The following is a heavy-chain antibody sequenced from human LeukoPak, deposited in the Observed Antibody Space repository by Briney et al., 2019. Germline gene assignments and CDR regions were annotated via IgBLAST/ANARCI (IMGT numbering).Heavy chain of an antibody. CDR3: ARAVIMTTVVGFDP. J-gene: IGHJ5*02. V-gene: IGHV3-21*01. CDR1: GFTFSSYT. CDR2: ISSSSSYI. D-gene: IGHD4-23*01. Sequence: PGGSLRLSCAASGFTFSSYTMNWVRQAPGKGLEWVSSISSSSSYIYYADSVKGRFTISRDNAKNSLYLQMNSLRAEDTAMYYCARAVIMTTVVGFDPWGQGTLVTVSS.